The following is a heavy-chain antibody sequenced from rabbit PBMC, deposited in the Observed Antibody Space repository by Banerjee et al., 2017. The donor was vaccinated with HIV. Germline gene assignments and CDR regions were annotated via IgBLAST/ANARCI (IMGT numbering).Heavy chain of an antibody. CDR1: GFSFSSSYW. J-gene: IGHJ4*01. V-gene: IGHV1S40*01. D-gene: IGHD1-1*01. CDR2: ISGGSSGST. CDR3: ARDPSGYYIPFNL. Sequence: QSLEESGGDLVKPGASLTLTCTASGFSFSSSYWICWVRQAPGKGLEWIGCISGGSSGSTFYASWAKGRFTISKTSSTTVTLQMTSLTAADTATYFCARDPSGYYIPFNLWGPGTLVTVS.